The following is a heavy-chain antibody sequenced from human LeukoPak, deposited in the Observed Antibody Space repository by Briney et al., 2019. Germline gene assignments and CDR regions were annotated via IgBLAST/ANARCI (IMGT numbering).Heavy chain of an antibody. Sequence: ASVKVSCKASGYTFTGYYMHWVRQAPGQGLEWMGWINPNSGGTNYAQKFQGGVTMTRDTSISTAYMELSRLRSDDTAVYYCARGYYYDSSGYYGSNWFDPWGQGTLVTVSS. CDR2: INPNSGGT. D-gene: IGHD3-22*01. V-gene: IGHV1-2*02. J-gene: IGHJ5*02. CDR3: ARGYYYDSSGYYGSNWFDP. CDR1: GYTFTGYY.